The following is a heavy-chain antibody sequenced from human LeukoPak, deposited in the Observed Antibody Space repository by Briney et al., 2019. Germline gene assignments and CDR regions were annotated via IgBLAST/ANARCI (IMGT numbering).Heavy chain of an antibody. D-gene: IGHD3-9*01. CDR2: ISYDGSNK. CDR3: ARVPALGTIFVDY. J-gene: IGHJ4*02. V-gene: IGHV3-30-3*01. Sequence: GGSLRLSCAASGFTFSSYAMHWVRQAPGKGLEWVAVISYDGSNKYYADSVKGRFTISRDNSKNTLYLQMNSLRAEDTAVYYCARVPALGTIFVDYWGQGTLVTVSS. CDR1: GFTFSSYA.